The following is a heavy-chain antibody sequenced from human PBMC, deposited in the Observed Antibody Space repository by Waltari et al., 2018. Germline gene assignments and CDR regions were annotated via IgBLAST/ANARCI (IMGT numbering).Heavy chain of an antibody. CDR3: ARESAGTGDNDAFDI. CDR1: GGSIRNYY. J-gene: IGHJ3*02. CDR2: IYYSGST. V-gene: IGHV4-59*01. Sequence: QVQLPESGPGLAKPSETLSLTCPVSGGSIRNYYWRWLRQPPGKGLEWVGYIYYSGSTNYNPSLKSRVTISVDTSKNQFSLKLSSVTAADTAVYYCARESAGTGDNDAFDIWGQGTMVTVSS. D-gene: IGHD6-19*01.